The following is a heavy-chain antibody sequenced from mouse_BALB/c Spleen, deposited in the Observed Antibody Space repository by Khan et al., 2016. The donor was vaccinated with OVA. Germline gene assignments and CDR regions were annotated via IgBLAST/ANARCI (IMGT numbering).Heavy chain of an antibody. V-gene: IGHV1-77*01. CDR1: GYTFTDYY. Sequence: QVQLQQSGTELARPGTSVKLSCKASGYTFTDYYITWVKQRTGQGLEWIGEIYPGSGNTYYNENFKGKASLTADKSSNTAYMQLSSLTSEDSAFYFCARMDATSLDYWGQGTTLTVSS. CDR3: ARMDATSLDY. J-gene: IGHJ2*01. CDR2: IYPGSGNT. D-gene: IGHD1-1*01.